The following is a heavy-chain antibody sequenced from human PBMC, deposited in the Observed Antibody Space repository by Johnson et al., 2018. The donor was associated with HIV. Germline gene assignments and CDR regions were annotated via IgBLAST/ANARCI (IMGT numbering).Heavy chain of an antibody. CDR3: AKERQLVRAFDI. J-gene: IGHJ3*02. Sequence: VQLVESGGDLVQPGGSLRLSCAASGFTVSSNYMSWVRQAPGKGLEWVSVIYSGGSTYYADSVKGRFTISRDNSKNTLYLQMNSLRAVDTAVYYCAKERQLVRAFDIWGQGTMVTVSS. CDR1: GFTVSSNY. D-gene: IGHD6-6*01. CDR2: IYSGGST. V-gene: IGHV3-66*02.